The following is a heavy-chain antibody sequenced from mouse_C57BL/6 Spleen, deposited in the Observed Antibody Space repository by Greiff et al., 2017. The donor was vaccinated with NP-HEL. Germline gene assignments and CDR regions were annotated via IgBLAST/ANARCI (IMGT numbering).Heavy chain of an antibody. D-gene: IGHD6-1*01. V-gene: IGHV1-61*01. CDR2: IYPSDSET. CDR3: ARSHRAWFAY. CDR1: GYTFTSYW. J-gene: IGHJ3*01. Sequence: VQLQQSGAELVRPGSSVKLSCKASGYTFTSYWMDWVKQRPGQGLEWIGNIYPSDSETHYNQKFKDKATLTVDKSSSTAYMQLSSLTSEDSAVYYCARSHRAWFAYWGQGTLVTVSA.